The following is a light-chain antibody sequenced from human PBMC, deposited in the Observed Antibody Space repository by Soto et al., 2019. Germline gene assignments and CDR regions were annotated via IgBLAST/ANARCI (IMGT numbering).Light chain of an antibody. J-gene: IGKJ1*01. CDR2: GAS. Sequence: VLTQSPGTLSLSAGERATLSCRACQSVSSSYLAWYQQKPGQAPRLLIYGASSRATGIPDRFSGSGSGTDFTLTISSLQPEDVAAYYCQQYNNWPPWTFGQGTKVDIK. CDR1: QSVSSSY. V-gene: IGKV3-20*01. CDR3: QQYNNWPPWT.